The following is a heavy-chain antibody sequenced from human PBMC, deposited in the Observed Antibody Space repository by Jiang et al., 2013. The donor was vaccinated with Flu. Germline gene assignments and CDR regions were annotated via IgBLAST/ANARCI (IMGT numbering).Heavy chain of an antibody. CDR2: IYHSGST. CDR1: GYSISSGYY. D-gene: IGHD4-23*01. CDR3: ARADYGGNNLGNAFDI. Sequence: LLKPSETLSLTCAVSGYSISSGYYWGWIRQPPGKGLEWIGSIYHSGSTYYDPSLKSRVTISVDTSKNQFSLKLSSVTAADTAVYYCARADYGGNNLGNAFDIWGQGTMVTVSS. J-gene: IGHJ3*02. V-gene: IGHV4-38-2*01.